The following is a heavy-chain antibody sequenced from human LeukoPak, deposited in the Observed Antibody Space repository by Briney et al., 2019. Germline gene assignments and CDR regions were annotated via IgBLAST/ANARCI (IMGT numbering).Heavy chain of an antibody. J-gene: IGHJ3*02. CDR1: GYSFTSYW. V-gene: IGHV5-51*01. CDR3: ARQKGLRLTPGSAFDI. D-gene: IGHD4-17*01. CDR2: IYPGDSDT. Sequence: GESLKISCKGSGYSFTSYWIGWVRQMPGKGLEWMGIIYPGDSDTRYSPSFQGQVTISADKSISTAYLQWSSLKASDTAMYYCARQKGLRLTPGSAFDIWGRGTMVTVSS.